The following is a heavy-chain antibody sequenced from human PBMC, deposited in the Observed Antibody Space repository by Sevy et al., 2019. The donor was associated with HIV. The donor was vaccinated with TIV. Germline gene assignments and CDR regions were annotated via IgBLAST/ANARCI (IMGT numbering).Heavy chain of an antibody. V-gene: IGHV4-31*03. Sequence: SETLSLTCTVSGGSISSGGYYWSWIRQHPGKGLEWIGYIYYSGSTYYNPSLKSRVTISVDTSKNQFSLKLSSVTAADTAVYYCASDSYSSTLGGWFDPWGQGTLVTVSS. CDR2: IYYSGST. CDR1: GGSISSGGYY. D-gene: IGHD6-13*01. J-gene: IGHJ5*02. CDR3: ASDSYSSTLGGWFDP.